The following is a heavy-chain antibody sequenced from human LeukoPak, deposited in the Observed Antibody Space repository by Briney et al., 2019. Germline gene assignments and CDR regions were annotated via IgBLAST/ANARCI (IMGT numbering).Heavy chain of an antibody. J-gene: IGHJ4*02. CDR2: ISGSGGST. V-gene: IGHV3-23*01. CDR1: GFTFSSYG. CDR3: AKGSMIVVVSPFDY. D-gene: IGHD3-22*01. Sequence: PGGSLRLSCAASGFTFSSYGMHWVRQAPGKGLEWVSAISGSGGSTYYADSVKGRFTISRDNSKNTLYLQMNSLRAEDTAVYYCAKGSMIVVVSPFDYWGQGTLVTVSS.